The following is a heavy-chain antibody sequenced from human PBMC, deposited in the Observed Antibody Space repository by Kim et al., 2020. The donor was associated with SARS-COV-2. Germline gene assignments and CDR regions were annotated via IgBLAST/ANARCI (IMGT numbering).Heavy chain of an antibody. Sequence: AETLSLTCTVSGGSITRYYWSWIRQAPGKGLEWIGDIYYTGSTNYNPSLKSRVSISVDTTKNQFSLKLSSVTAADAAAEYCARHLLVVVSSGLFDSWG. D-gene: IGHD3-22*01. V-gene: IGHV4-59*08. CDR3: ARHLLVVVSSGLFDS. J-gene: IGHJ4*01. CDR2: IYYTGST. CDR1: GGSITRYY.